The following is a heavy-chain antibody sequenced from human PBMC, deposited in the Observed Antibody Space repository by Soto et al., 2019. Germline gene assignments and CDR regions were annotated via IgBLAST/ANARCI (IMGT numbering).Heavy chain of an antibody. CDR1: GGTFSSYT. CDR3: ARAHPDSYGDYSPDNWFDP. D-gene: IGHD4-17*01. CDR2: IIPILGIA. J-gene: IGHJ5*02. V-gene: IGHV1-69*02. Sequence: GASVKVSCKASGGTFSSYTISWVRQAPGQGLEWMGRIIPILGIANYAQKFQGRVTITADKSTSTAYMELSSLRSEDTAVYYCARAHPDSYGDYSPDNWFDPWGQGTLVTVSS.